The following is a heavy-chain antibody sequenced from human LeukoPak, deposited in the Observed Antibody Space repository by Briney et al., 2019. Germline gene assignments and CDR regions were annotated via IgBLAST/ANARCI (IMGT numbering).Heavy chain of an antibody. J-gene: IGHJ6*02. CDR2: IYYTGRA. V-gene: IGHV4-59*13. CDR3: ARFGVDYDMDV. Sequence: SETLSLTCTVSGGSISGNSWTWIRQPPGKGLEWIGQIYYTGRADYNPSLKSRITISVDTSKNQISLRLSSVTAADTAIYYCARFGVDYDMDVWGQGTTVTVSS. CDR1: GGSISGNS. D-gene: IGHD3-16*01.